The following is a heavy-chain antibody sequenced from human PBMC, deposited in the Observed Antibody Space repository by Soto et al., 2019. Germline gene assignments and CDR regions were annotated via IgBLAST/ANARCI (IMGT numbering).Heavy chain of an antibody. Sequence: GGSLRLSCAASGFTFSSYAMSWVRQAPGKGLEWVSAISGSGGSTYYADSVKGRFTISRDNSKNTLYLQMNSLRAEDTAVYYCAKDQGITMVRGVIMPWDYWGQGTLVTVSS. CDR1: GFTFSSYA. CDR2: ISGSGGST. D-gene: IGHD3-10*01. CDR3: AKDQGITMVRGVIMPWDY. V-gene: IGHV3-23*01. J-gene: IGHJ4*02.